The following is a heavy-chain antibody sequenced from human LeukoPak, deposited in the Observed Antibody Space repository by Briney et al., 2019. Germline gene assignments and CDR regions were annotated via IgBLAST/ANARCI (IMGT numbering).Heavy chain of an antibody. CDR1: GYSISSSNW. V-gene: IGHV4-28*01. Sequence: SETLSLTCAVSGYSISSSNWWGWIRQPPGKGLEWIGYIYYCGSTDYNPSLKSRVTMSVDTSKNQFSLKLSTVTAEDKAVYYCARRISGTLAGFDPWGQGTLVTVSS. D-gene: IGHD1-20*01. J-gene: IGHJ5*02. CDR2: IYYCGST. CDR3: ARRISGTLAGFDP.